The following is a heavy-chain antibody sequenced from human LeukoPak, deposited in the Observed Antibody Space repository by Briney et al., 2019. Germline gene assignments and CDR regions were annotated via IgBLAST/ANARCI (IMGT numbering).Heavy chain of an antibody. CDR1: GGSINSINW. Sequence: SETLSLTCAVSGGSINSINWWSWVRQPPGKGLEWIGEIYHSGSTNYNPSLKSRVTISVDKSENQFSLKLSSVTAADTAVYYCARHQSDDSSGYYPMYFDYWGQGTLVTVSS. J-gene: IGHJ4*02. CDR2: IYHSGST. V-gene: IGHV4-4*02. D-gene: IGHD3-22*01. CDR3: ARHQSDDSSGYYPMYFDY.